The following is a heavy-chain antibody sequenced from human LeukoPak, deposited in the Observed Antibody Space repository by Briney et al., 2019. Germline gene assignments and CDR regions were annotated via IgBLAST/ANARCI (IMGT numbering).Heavy chain of an antibody. V-gene: IGHV3-7*01. CDR2: IKQDGSEK. J-gene: IGHJ4*02. Sequence: GGSLRLSCAASGFTFSSYWMSWVRQAPGKGLEWVANIKQDGSEKYYVDSVKGRFTISRDNAKNSLYPQMNSLRAEDTAVYYCARILIWFGEFRFDYWGQGTLVTVSS. D-gene: IGHD3-10*01. CDR1: GFTFSSYW. CDR3: ARILIWFGEFRFDY.